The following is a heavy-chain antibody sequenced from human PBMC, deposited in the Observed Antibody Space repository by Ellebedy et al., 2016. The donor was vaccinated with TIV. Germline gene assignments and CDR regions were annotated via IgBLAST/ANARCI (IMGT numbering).Heavy chain of an antibody. CDR2: ISNDGNNE. J-gene: IGHJ6*02. V-gene: IGHV3-30*18. CDR1: GFSFSYYG. Sequence: GGSLRLXXAASGFSFSYYGIHWVRQGPGKGLEWVAVISNDGNNEYYADSVKGRFTISRDNSKNTLYLQMNSLKAEDTAVYYCAKTLTYGSGRHNGIYYYGMDVWGQGTTVTVSS. CDR3: AKTLTYGSGRHNGIYYYGMDV. D-gene: IGHD3-10*01.